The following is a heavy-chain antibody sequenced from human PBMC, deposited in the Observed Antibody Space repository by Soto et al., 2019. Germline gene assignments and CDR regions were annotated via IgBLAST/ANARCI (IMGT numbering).Heavy chain of an antibody. J-gene: IGHJ4*02. CDR1: FTFSTYA. V-gene: IGHV3-64*01. D-gene: IGHD2-8*01. Sequence: EVQLVESGGGLVQPGGSLRLSCGFTFSTYAMHWVRQAPGKGLEYVSAISSNGRSTYYANSVKGRFTISRDNSKNTLYLQMDSLRAEDMAVYYCARDRCTNGVCYAPSDYWGQGTLVTVSS. CDR2: ISSNGRST. CDR3: ARDRCTNGVCYAPSDY.